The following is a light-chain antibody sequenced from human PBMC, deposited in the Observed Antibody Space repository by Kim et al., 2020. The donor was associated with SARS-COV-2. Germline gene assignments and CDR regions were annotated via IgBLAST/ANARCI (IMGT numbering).Light chain of an antibody. CDR1: SSDY. V-gene: IGLV2-14*03. Sequence: GSPGQSITISCTGTSSDYVAWYQQLPGKAPKLLIYDVNKRPSGVSSRFSASRSGNTASLTISGLQAEDEAEYHCSSYTTGRTYVMFGGGTQLTVL. CDR3: SSYTTGRTYVM. CDR2: DVN. J-gene: IGLJ3*02.